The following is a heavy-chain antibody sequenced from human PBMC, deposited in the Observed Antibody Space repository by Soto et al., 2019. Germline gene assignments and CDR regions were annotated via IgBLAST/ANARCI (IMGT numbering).Heavy chain of an antibody. J-gene: IGHJ4*02. D-gene: IGHD2-15*01. CDR2: IYYSRST. CDR3: AGDGGSGDC. CDR1: GGSISHGDYY. V-gene: IGHV4-30-4*01. Sequence: QVQLQESGPGLVKPSQTLSLTCTVSGGSISHGDYYWSWIRQPPGKGLEWVGYIYYSRSTYYNPSLKSRVTISADTPNNLFSLKLSSVTAADMSVYYCAGDGGSGDCWGEGTLVAVSS.